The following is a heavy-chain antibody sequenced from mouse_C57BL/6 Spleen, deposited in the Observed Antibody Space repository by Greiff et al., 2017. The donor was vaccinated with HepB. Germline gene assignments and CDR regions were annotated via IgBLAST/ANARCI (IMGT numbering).Heavy chain of an antibody. D-gene: IGHD1-1*01. CDR2: IYPGDGDT. CDR1: GYAFSSSW. CDR3: ASPVVARAMDY. Sequence: VQLQQSGPELVKPGASVKISCKASGYAFSSSWMNWVKQRPGKGLEWIGRIYPGDGDTNYNGKFKGKATLTADKSSSTAYMQLSSLTSEDSAVYFCASPVVARAMDYWGQGTSVTVSS. V-gene: IGHV1-82*01. J-gene: IGHJ4*01.